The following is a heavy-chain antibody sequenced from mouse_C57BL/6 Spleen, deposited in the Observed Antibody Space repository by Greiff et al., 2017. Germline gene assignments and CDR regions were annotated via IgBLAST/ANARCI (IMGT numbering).Heavy chain of an antibody. D-gene: IGHD2-3*01. V-gene: IGHV5-6*01. CDR3: ARQEIYDGYYRWFAY. J-gene: IGHJ3*01. Sequence: VQLKESGGDLVKPGGSLKLSCAASGFTFSSYGMSWVRQTPDKRLEWVATISSGGSYTYYPDSVKGRFTISRDNAKNTLYLQMSSLKSEDTAMYYCARQEIYDGYYRWFAYWGQGTLVTVSA. CDR2: ISSGGSYT. CDR1: GFTFSSYG.